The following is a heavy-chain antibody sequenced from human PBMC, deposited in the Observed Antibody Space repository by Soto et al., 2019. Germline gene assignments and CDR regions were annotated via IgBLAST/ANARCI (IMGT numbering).Heavy chain of an antibody. CDR3: ARGGRYCTNGVCSINWFDP. CDR1: GGSISSYY. CDR2: IYYSGST. V-gene: IGHV4-59*12. J-gene: IGHJ5*02. Sequence: PSETLSLTCTVSGGSISSYYWSWIRQPPGKGLEWIGYIYYSGSTNYNPSLKSRVTISVDTSKNQFSLKLSSVTAADTAVYYCARGGRYCTNGVCSINWFDPWGQGTLVTVSS. D-gene: IGHD2-8*01.